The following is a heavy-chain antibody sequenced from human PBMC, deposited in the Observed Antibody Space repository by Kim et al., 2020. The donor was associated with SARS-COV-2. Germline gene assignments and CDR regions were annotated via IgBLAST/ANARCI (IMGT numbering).Heavy chain of an antibody. J-gene: IGHJ4*02. CDR1: GFTFSTYG. CDR2: IWYDGSNK. V-gene: IGHV3-33*01. D-gene: IGHD1-26*01. Sequence: GGSLRLSCAASGFTFSTYGIHWVRQAPGKGLEWVAVIWYDGSNKYYADSVKGRFTISRDNSKNTLYLHMNSLRAEDTAVYYCARDQGGSYYGFDYWGQGTLVTVSS. CDR3: ARDQGGSYYGFDY.